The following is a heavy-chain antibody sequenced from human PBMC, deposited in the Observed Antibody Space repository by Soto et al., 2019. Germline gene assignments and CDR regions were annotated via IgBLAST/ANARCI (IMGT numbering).Heavy chain of an antibody. CDR1: GYSFTSYW. D-gene: IGHD3-3*01. J-gene: IGHJ5*02. V-gene: IGHV5-51*01. CDR3: ARSTQAITIFGVRFDP. CDR2: IYPGDSDT. Sequence: GESLKISCKGSGYSFTSYWIGWVRQMPGKGLEWMGIIYPGDSDTRYSPSFQGQVTISADKSISTAYLQWSSLKASDTAMYYCARSTQAITIFGVRFDPWGQGTLVTVSS.